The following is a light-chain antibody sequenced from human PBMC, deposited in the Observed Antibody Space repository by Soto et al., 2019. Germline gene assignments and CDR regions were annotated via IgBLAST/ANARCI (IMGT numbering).Light chain of an antibody. Sequence: EIVMTQSPATLSVSPGERATLSCRASQSVNSNLPWYQQKPGQAPRLLIYRASTRATGIPARFSGSGSGTDFTLTISGLQSEDFAVYYCQQYNNWPRTFGQGTKVEIK. CDR3: QQYNNWPRT. CDR1: QSVNSN. J-gene: IGKJ1*01. V-gene: IGKV3-15*01. CDR2: RAS.